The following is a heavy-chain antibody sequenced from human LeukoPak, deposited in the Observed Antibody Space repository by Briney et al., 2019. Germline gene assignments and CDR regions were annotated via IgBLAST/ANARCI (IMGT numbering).Heavy chain of an antibody. V-gene: IGHV3-23*01. CDR2: TSTSGGSA. Sequence: GGSLRLSCTASKFTFMNYAMHWVRQAPGKGLEWVSATSTSGGSAYYADSVKGRFTISRDNSKNTLYLQMDSLRADDTAVYYCARYSGSYYYPPAWDLWGQGTLVTVSS. D-gene: IGHD1-26*01. CDR1: KFTFMNYA. J-gene: IGHJ4*02. CDR3: ARYSGSYYYPPAWDL.